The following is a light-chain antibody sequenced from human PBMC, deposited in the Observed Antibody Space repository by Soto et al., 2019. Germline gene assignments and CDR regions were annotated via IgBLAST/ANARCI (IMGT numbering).Light chain of an antibody. CDR1: QSISSW. CDR2: DAS. CDR3: QQYNSYWT. J-gene: IGKJ1*01. V-gene: IGKV1-5*01. Sequence: MPMTPAPFTPCALVGKKNTITFRASQSISSWLAWYQQKPGKAPKLLIYDASSLESGVPSRFSGSGSGTEFTLTISSLQPDDFATYYCQQYNSYWTFGQGTKV.